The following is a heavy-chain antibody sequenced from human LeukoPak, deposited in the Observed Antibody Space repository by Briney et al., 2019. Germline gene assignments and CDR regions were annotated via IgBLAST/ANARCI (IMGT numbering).Heavy chain of an antibody. CDR3: ARDGGRPYIVVVPAAIKGFDY. CDR2: ISYDGSNK. V-gene: IGHV3-30-3*01. D-gene: IGHD2-2*02. J-gene: IGHJ4*02. Sequence: GGSLRLSCAASGFTFNSFAIHWVRQAPGKGLEWVAIISYDGSNKYYADSVKGRFTISRDNSKNTLYLQMNGLRAEDTAVYYCARDGGRPYIVVVPAAIKGFDYWGQGTLVTVSS. CDR1: GFTFNSFA.